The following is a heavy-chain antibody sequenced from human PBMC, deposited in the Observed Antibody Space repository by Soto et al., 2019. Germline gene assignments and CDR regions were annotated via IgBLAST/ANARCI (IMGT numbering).Heavy chain of an antibody. Sequence: QPGGSLRLSCAASGFTFGSYWMGWFRQAPGKGLEWVATIKQDGSEKYYMDSVKGRFTISRDNAKKSLYLQMNSLRAEDTAVYYYAKWAFLWYFDLWGRGTLVTVPQ. J-gene: IGHJ2*01. D-gene: IGHD2-21*01. CDR2: IKQDGSEK. CDR1: GFTFGSYW. CDR3: AKWAFLWYFDL. V-gene: IGHV3-7*05.